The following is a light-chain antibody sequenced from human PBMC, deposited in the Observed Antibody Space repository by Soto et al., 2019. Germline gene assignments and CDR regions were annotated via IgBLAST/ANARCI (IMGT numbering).Light chain of an antibody. CDR1: RGVYNNH. CDR3: QQYGSSPQT. CDR2: GAS. J-gene: IGKJ1*01. V-gene: IGKV3-20*01. Sequence: VVTQKKSTRSLLSGEAAILSRWVSRGVYNNHRGWYQRKPGQAPRLLIYGASSRATGIPDRFSGSGSGTDFTLTISRLEPEDVAVYYCQQYGSSPQTFGQVTKVDIK.